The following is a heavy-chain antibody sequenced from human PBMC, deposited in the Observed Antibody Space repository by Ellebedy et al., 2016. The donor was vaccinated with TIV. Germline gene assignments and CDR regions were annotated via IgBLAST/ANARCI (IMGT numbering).Heavy chain of an antibody. J-gene: IGHJ3*02. D-gene: IGHD4-17*01. CDR3: ARATVTDAFDI. Sequence: MPSETLSLTCTVSGGSISSNDYFWCWIRQAPGTGLEWIGSIFHSGNTYYNPSLKTRVTVSIDTSKNQFSLKMRSVTAADTAVYYCARATVTDAFDIWGQGTMVTVSS. V-gene: IGHV4-39*01. CDR1: GGSISSNDYF. CDR2: IFHSGNT.